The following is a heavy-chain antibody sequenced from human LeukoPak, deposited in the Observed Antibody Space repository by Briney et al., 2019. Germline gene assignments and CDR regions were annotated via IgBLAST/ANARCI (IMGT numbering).Heavy chain of an antibody. Sequence: PSETLSLTCAVSGGSVSSYYWSCLLHPPRGGVRWIGEINQSGSTNYNPSLKSRFIISVDTSKTQFSLKLSSVTAADTAVYNCARGTEYGDNPGDWGGETRVTVSS. CDR1: GGSVSSYY. V-gene: IGHV4-34*01. J-gene: IGHJ4*02. CDR2: INQSGST. D-gene: IGHD5-24*01. CDR3: ARGTEYGDNPGD.